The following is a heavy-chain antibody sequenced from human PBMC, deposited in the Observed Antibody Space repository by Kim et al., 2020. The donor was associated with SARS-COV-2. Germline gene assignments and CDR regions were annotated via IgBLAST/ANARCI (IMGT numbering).Heavy chain of an antibody. D-gene: IGHD3-3*01. CDR3: ARQALEWTESDY. V-gene: IGHV5-51*01. J-gene: IGHJ4*02. Sequence: RDRPSFQGQVTISDDKSISTAYLQWSSLKAADTAMYYCARQALEWTESDYWGQGTLVTVSS.